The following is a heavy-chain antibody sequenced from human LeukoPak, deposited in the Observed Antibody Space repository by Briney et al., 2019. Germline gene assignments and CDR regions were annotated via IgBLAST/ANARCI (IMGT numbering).Heavy chain of an antibody. D-gene: IGHD3-9*01. CDR2: IKQDGSEK. V-gene: IGHV3-7*03. J-gene: IGHJ4*02. CDR1: GFTFSSYW. CDR3: AREETYYDILTGYYKVEALGY. Sequence: GGSLRLSCAASGFTFSSYWMSWVRQAPGKGLEWVANIKQDGSEKYYVDSVKGRFTISRDNAKNSLYLQMNSLRAEDTAVYYCAREETYYDILTGYYKVEALGYWGQETLVTVSS.